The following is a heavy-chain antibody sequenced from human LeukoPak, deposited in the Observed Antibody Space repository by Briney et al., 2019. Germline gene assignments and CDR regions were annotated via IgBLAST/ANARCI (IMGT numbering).Heavy chain of an antibody. CDR2: IYYSGST. J-gene: IGHJ4*02. V-gene: IGHV4-39*07. CDR1: GGSISSSSYY. CDR3: AREGLGTPFEF. D-gene: IGHD7-27*01. Sequence: SETLSLTCTVSGGSISSSSYYWGWIRQPPGKGLEWIGSIYYSGSTYYNPSLKSRVTISVDTSKNQFSLKLSSVTAADTAQYYCAREGLGTPFEFWGQGILVTVSS.